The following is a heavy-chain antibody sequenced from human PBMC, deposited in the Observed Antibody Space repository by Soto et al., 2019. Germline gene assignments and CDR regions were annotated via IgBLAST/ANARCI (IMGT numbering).Heavy chain of an antibody. CDR1: GYTFTSYG. J-gene: IGHJ5*02. D-gene: IGHD3-3*01. V-gene: IGHV1-18*01. Sequence: ASVKVSCKASGYTFTSYGISWVRQAPGQGLEWMGWISAYNGNTNYAQKLQGRVTMTTDTSTSTAYMELRGLRSDDTAVYYCARALDGRMYYDFWSGYNWFDPWGQGTLVTVSS. CDR3: ARALDGRMYYDFWSGYNWFDP. CDR2: ISAYNGNT.